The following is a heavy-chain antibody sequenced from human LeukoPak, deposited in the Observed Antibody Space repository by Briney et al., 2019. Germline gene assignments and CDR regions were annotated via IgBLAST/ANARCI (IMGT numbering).Heavy chain of an antibody. CDR1: GFTFDDYA. J-gene: IGHJ6*03. CDR2: ISWNSGSI. V-gene: IGHV3-9*03. Sequence: GRSLRLSCAASGFTFDDYAMHWVRQAPGKGLEWVSGISWNSGSIGYADSVKGRFTISRDNAKNSLYLQMNSLRAEDMALYYCAKAFRGDYYYMDVWSRGTTVTVSS. CDR3: AKAFRGDYYYMDV. D-gene: IGHD3-3*02.